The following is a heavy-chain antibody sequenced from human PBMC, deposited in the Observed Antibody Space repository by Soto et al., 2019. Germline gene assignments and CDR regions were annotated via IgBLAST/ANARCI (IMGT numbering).Heavy chain of an antibody. Sequence: SETLSLTCTVSGGSIGSTTNYWGWMRQPPGKGLEWIASFFVGGNTYYNPSLKSRVTISVDTSKNQFSLKLSSVTAADTAVYFFARRHGLDIEAYYWGQGILVPVSS. CDR3: ARRHGLDIEAYY. CDR2: FFVGGNT. V-gene: IGHV4-39*01. CDR1: GGSIGSTTNY. D-gene: IGHD3-10*01. J-gene: IGHJ4*02.